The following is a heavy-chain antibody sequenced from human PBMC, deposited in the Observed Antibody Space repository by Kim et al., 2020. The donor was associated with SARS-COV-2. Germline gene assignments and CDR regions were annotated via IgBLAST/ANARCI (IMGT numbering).Heavy chain of an antibody. Sequence: SETLSLTCTVSGGSISSSSYYWGWIRQPPGKGLEWIGSFYYSGSTYYNPSIKSRVTISVDTSKNQFSLKLSSVTAADTAVYYCARLHKLRYDYVWGSYCENHWCNPWGQGTLVTVS. CDR1: GGSISSSSYY. J-gene: IGHJ5*02. D-gene: IGHD3-16*01. V-gene: IGHV4-39*01. CDR3: ARLHKLRYDYVWGSYCENHWCNP. CDR2: FYYSGST.